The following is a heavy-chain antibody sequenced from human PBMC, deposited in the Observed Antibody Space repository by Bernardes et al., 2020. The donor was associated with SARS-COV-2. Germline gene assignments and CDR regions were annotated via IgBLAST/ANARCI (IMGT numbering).Heavy chain of an antibody. CDR3: ARVVSGPHVGADAFAV. CDR2: VNSAGTT. Sequence: GGSLRLSCAASGFTFSNYAMSWFRQTPGKGLEWISAVNSAGTTYYTDSVRDRFTAARDNSKNTLYLQMTSLRSEDTAVYYCARVVSGPHVGADAFAVWGRGTTVTVSS. V-gene: IGHV3-23*01. CDR1: GFTFSNYA. D-gene: IGHD2-21*02. J-gene: IGHJ3*01.